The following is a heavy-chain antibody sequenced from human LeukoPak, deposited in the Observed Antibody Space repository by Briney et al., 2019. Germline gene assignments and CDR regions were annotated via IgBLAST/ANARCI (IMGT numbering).Heavy chain of an antibody. V-gene: IGHV1-24*01. J-gene: IGHJ4*02. Sequence: ASVKVSCKASGYTFTSYYMHWVRQAPGEGLEWMGGFDPEDGETIYAQKFQGRVTMTEDTSTDTAYMELSSLRSEDTAVYYCATSSGWYYFDYWGQGTLVTVSS. CDR1: GYTFTSYY. CDR2: FDPEDGET. D-gene: IGHD6-19*01. CDR3: ATSSGWYYFDY.